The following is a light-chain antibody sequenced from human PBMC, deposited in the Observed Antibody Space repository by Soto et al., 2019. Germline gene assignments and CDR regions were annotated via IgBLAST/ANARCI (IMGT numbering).Light chain of an antibody. J-gene: IGKJ4*01. Sequence: EIVMTQSPATLSVSPGERATLSCRASQSVSSNLAWYQQKPGQAPRLLIYGASTRATGIPARFSGSGAGTEFMLTIISLQAEDLSVCYCQQYKTWPPLTFGGGAKVEI. V-gene: IGKV3-15*01. CDR1: QSVSSN. CDR3: QQYKTWPPLT. CDR2: GAS.